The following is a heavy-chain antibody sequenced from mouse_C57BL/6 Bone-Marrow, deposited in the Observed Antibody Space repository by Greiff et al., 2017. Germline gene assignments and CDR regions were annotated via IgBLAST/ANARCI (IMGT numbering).Heavy chain of an antibody. J-gene: IGHJ1*03. Sequence: EVQLQQSGAELVRPGASVKLSCTASGFNIKDDYMHWVKQRPEQGLEWIGWIDPENGDTEYASKFQGRVTITADPSSNTAYLQLSSLTSEDTAVYYCTTGSGVWGTGTTVTVSS. CDR2: IDPENGDT. CDR3: TTGSGV. V-gene: IGHV14-4*01. CDR1: GFNIKDDY.